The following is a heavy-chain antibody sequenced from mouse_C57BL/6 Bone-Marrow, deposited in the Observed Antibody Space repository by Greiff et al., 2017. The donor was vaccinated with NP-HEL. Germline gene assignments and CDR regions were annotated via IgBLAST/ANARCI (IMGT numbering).Heavy chain of an antibody. Sequence: VKLVESGPGLVQPSQSLSITCTVSGFSLTSYGVHWVRQPPGKGLEWLGVIWSGGSTDYNAAFISRLSISKDISKSQVFFKMNSLQADDTAIYYCANLNPYYYAMDYWGQGTSVTVSS. CDR1: GFSLTSYG. J-gene: IGHJ4*01. CDR2: IWSGGST. V-gene: IGHV2-4*01. CDR3: ANLNPYYYAMDY.